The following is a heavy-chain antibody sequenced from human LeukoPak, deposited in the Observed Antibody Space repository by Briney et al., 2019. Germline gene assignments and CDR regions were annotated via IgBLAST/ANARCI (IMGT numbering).Heavy chain of an antibody. CDR1: GFTFSGSA. D-gene: IGHD2-21*02. CDR3: ARDIGSTKNIVVVTAIPNWFDP. CDR2: IRSKANSYAT. Sequence: GGSLRLSCAASGFTFSGSAMHWVRQASGKGLEWVGRIRSKANSYATAYAASVKGRFTISRDNAKNSLYLQMNSLRAEDTAVYYCARDIGSTKNIVVVTAIPNWFDPWGQGTLVTVSS. V-gene: IGHV3-73*01. J-gene: IGHJ5*02.